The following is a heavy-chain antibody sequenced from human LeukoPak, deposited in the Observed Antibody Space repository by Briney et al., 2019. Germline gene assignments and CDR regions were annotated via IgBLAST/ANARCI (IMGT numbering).Heavy chain of an antibody. CDR1: GFTFSDFY. Sequence: GGSLRLSCAASGFTFSDFYMTWIRQAPGKGLEWASYISNRGSTIHYADSVRGRFTISRDNAKKSLYLQMNSLRAEDTAVYYCARSADRSGYFREITLYYFDYWGQGTLVTVSS. V-gene: IGHV3-11*01. CDR2: ISNRGSTI. CDR3: ARSADRSGYFREITLYYFDY. D-gene: IGHD3-22*01. J-gene: IGHJ4*02.